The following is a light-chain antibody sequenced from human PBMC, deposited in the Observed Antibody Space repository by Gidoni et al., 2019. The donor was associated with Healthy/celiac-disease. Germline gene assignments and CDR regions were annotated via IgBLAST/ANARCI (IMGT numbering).Light chain of an antibody. Sequence: GLTQPPSVSKGLRQTATLTCTGNSNNVGNQGAAWLQQHQGHPPKLLSYRNNNRPSGISERLSASRSGNTASLTITGLQPEDEADYYCSAWDSSLSAVVFGGGTKLTVL. J-gene: IGLJ2*01. CDR3: SAWDSSLSAVV. CDR2: RNN. V-gene: IGLV10-54*01. CDR1: SNNVGNQG.